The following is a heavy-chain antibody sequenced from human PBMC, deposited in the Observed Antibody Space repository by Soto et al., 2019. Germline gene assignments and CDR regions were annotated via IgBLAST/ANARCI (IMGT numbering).Heavy chain of an antibody. V-gene: IGHV3-23*01. J-gene: IGHJ4*02. CDR2: ISGSGGST. CDR3: AKDQGSSWLEIDY. Sequence: GWSLRLSCAASGFTFSNYAVTWVRQAPGKGLEWVSTISGSGGSTYYADSVKGRFTISRDNSKNTLYLQMNSLRTEDTAVYYCAKDQGSSWLEIDYWGQGTLVTVSS. CDR1: GFTFSNYA. D-gene: IGHD6-13*01.